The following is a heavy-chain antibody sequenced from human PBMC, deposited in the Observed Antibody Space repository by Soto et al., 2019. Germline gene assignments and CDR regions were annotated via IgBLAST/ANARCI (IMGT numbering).Heavy chain of an antibody. CDR2: IYYSGST. D-gene: IGHD2-15*01. J-gene: IGHJ4*02. V-gene: IGHV4-59*01. CDR3: ARDDCSGGSCNFDY. CDR1: GGSISSYY. Sequence: PSETLSLTCTVSGGSISSYYWSWIRQPPGKGLEWIGYIYYSGSTNYNPSLKSRVTISVDTSKNQFSLKLSSVTAADTAVYYCARDDCSGGSCNFDYWGQGTLVTVSS.